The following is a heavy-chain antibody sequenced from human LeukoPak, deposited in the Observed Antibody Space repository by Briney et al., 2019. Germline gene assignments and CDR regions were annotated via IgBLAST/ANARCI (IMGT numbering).Heavy chain of an antibody. J-gene: IGHJ5*02. Sequence: SETLSLTCTVSGGSISSYYWNWIRQPAGKGLEWIGRIYTSGSTNYNPSLKSRVTMSVDTSKNQFSLKLSSVTAADTAVYYCARGPFTMLRGADNWFDPWGQGTLVTVSS. CDR1: GGSISSYY. CDR3: ARGPFTMLRGADNWFDP. CDR2: IYTSGST. D-gene: IGHD3-10*01. V-gene: IGHV4-4*07.